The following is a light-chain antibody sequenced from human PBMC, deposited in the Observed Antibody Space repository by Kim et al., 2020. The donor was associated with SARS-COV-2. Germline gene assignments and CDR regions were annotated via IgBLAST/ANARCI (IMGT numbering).Light chain of an antibody. J-gene: IGKJ4*01. CDR2: DAS. CDR1: QSVSAY. Sequence: LSPGERATLSCRASQSVSAYLAWYQQKPGQAPRLLIYDASNRATGIPARFSGSGSGTDFTLTISSLEPEDFAVYYCQQRRNWPPTFGGGTKVEIK. CDR3: QQRRNWPPT. V-gene: IGKV3-11*01.